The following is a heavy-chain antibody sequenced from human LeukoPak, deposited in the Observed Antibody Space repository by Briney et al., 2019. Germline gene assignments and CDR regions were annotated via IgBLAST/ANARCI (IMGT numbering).Heavy chain of an antibody. D-gene: IGHD5-18*01. CDR3: AGDYSRRMDY. CDR2: RNTDGSTT. CDR1: GFSFSSDW. Sequence: GGSLRLSCAASGFSFSSDWMHWVRQAPGKGLVWVSGRNTDGSTTTYADSVKGRFTISRDNAKNTLYLQMNSLRVEDTAVYYCAGDYSRRMDYWGQGTLVTVSS. J-gene: IGHJ4*02. V-gene: IGHV3-74*01.